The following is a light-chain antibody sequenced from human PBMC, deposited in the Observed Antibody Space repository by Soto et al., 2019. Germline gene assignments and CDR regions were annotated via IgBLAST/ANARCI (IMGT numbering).Light chain of an antibody. CDR3: SSYTSSTTLWV. CDR2: DVS. V-gene: IGLV2-14*01. CDR1: SSDVGAYNY. J-gene: IGLJ3*02. Sequence: QSALTQPASVSGSPGQSITISCTGTSSDVGAYNYVSWYQQHPGKAPKLMIYDVSNRPSGVSNRFSGSKSGNTASLTISGLQAEDEADYYCSSYTSSTTLWVFGGGTKLNVL.